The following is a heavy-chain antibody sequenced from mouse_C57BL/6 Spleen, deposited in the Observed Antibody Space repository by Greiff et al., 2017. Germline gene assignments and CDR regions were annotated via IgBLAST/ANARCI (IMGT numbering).Heavy chain of an antibody. V-gene: IGHV1-69*01. CDR2: IDPSDSYT. CDR3: ARGYRDYAMDY. CDR1: GYTFTSYW. Sequence: VQLQQPGAELVMPGASVKLSCKASGYTFTSYWMHWVKQRPGQGLEWIGEIDPSDSYTNYNQKFKGKSTLTVDKSSSTAYMQLSSLTSEDSAVYYCARGYRDYAMDYWGQGTSVTVSS. J-gene: IGHJ4*01. D-gene: IGHD3-1*01.